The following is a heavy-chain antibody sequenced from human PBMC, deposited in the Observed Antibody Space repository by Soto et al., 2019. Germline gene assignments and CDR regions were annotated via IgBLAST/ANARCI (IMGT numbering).Heavy chain of an antibody. Sequence: GASVKVSCKASGYTFTSYDINWVRQATGQGLEWMGWMNPNSGNTGYAQKFQGRVTMTRNTSISTAYMELSSLRSEDTAVYYCARGVSTLWFGELLKNYYYYGMDVWGQGTTVTVSS. V-gene: IGHV1-8*01. J-gene: IGHJ6*02. CDR2: MNPNSGNT. CDR1: GYTFTSYD. D-gene: IGHD3-10*01. CDR3: ARGVSTLWFGELLKNYYYYGMDV.